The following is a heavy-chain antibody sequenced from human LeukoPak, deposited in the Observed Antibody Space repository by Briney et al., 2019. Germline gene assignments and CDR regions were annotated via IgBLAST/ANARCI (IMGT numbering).Heavy chain of an antibody. D-gene: IGHD6-19*01. J-gene: IGHJ5*02. Sequence: GASVKVSCKASGYTFTSYGISWVRQAPGQGLEWMGWISAYNGNTNYVQKLQGRVTMTTDTSTSTAYMELRSLRSDDTAVYYCARGGIAVADVNWFDPWGQGTLVTVSS. V-gene: IGHV1-18*01. CDR2: ISAYNGNT. CDR3: ARGGIAVADVNWFDP. CDR1: GYTFTSYG.